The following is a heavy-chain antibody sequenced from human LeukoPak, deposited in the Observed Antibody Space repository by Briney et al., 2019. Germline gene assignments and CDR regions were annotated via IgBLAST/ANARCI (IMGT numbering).Heavy chain of an antibody. V-gene: IGHV4-34*01. J-gene: IGHJ4*02. CDR3: ARGGWIQLWPLGY. CDR2: INHSGST. Sequence: SETLSLTCAVYGGSFSDYYWSWIRQPPWKGLEWIGEINHSGSTNYNPSLKSRVTISVDTSKNQFSLKLSSVTAADTAVYYCARGGWIQLWPLGYWGQGTLVTVSS. D-gene: IGHD5-18*01. CDR1: GGSFSDYY.